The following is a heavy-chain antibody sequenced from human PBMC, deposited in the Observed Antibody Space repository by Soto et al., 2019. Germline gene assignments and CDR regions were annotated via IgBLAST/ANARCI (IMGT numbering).Heavy chain of an antibody. J-gene: IGHJ5*02. CDR3: ARLGKYYQSLDP. CDR1: GDSVSSNSVA. CDR2: TYYRSNWYY. D-gene: IGHD2-2*01. Sequence: PSQTLSLTCAISGDSVSSNSVAWNWIRQSPSRGLEWLGRTYYRSNWYYEYAVTVKSRISISLETSRSQFSLRLSSVTAADTAVYYCARLGKYYQSLDPWGPGTLVTVSS. V-gene: IGHV6-1*01.